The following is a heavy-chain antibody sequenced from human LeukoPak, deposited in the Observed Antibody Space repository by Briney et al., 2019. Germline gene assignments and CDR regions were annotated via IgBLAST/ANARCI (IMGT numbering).Heavy chain of an antibody. CDR2: ISGSGGST. Sequence: GGSLRLSCAASGFTFSSYGMRWVRQAPGKGLEWVSAISGSGGSTYYADSVKGRFTISRDNSKNTLYLQMHSLRAEDTAVYYCAREGPLFRYFDYWGQGTLVTVSS. CDR1: GFTFSSYG. D-gene: IGHD3-3*01. CDR3: AREGPLFRYFDY. J-gene: IGHJ4*02. V-gene: IGHV3-23*01.